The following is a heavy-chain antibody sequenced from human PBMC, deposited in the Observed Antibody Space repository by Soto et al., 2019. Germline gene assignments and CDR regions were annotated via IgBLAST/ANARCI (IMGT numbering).Heavy chain of an antibody. D-gene: IGHD2-8*02. J-gene: IGHJ4*02. Sequence: SETLSLTCAVYGGSFSGYYWTWIRQPPGTGLEWIGEINHSGSTNYNPSIKSRVTISVDTSKNQFSLKLTSVTAADTAVYYCARDKITGLFDYWGQGTLVTVSS. CDR2: INHSGST. CDR3: ARDKITGLFDY. V-gene: IGHV4-34*01. CDR1: GGSFSGYY.